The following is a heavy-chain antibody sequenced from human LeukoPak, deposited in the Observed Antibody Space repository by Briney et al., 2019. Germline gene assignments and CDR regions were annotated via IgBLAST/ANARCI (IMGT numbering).Heavy chain of an antibody. V-gene: IGHV1-18*04. D-gene: IGHD2-2*01. CDR3: ARDHSSSSQLLDY. J-gene: IGHJ4*02. Sequence: GASVKVSCKASGYTFTSYYMHWVRQAPRQGLEWMGWISAYNGDTNYAQKFQGGFTMTTDTSTNTAYIELRSLRSDDTAVYYCARDHSSSSQLLDYWGQGTLVTVSS. CDR1: GYTFTSYY. CDR2: ISAYNGDT.